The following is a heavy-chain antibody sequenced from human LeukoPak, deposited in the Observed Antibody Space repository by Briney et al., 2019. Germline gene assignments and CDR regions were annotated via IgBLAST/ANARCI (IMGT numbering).Heavy chain of an antibody. J-gene: IGHJ5*02. V-gene: IGHV1-8*01. Sequence: ASVKVSCKASGYTFTSYDINWVRQATGQGLEWMGWMNPNSGNTGYAQKFQGRVTMTRNTSISTAYMGLSSLRSEDTAVYYCARGMGSYGSSWYVRGYWFDPWGQGTLVTVSS. D-gene: IGHD6-13*01. CDR1: GYTFTSYD. CDR2: MNPNSGNT. CDR3: ARGMGSYGSSWYVRGYWFDP.